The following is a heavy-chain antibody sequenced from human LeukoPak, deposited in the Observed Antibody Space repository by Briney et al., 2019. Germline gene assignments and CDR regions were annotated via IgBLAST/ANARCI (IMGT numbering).Heavy chain of an antibody. J-gene: IGHJ5*02. CDR2: IRYDGSNK. Sequence: GGSLRLSCAASGFTFSSYGMHWVRQAPGKGLEWVAFIRYDGSNKYYADSVKGRFTISRDNSKNTLYLQMNSLRAEDTAVYYCAKGRISVAGTLDPWGRGTLVTVSS. CDR3: AKGRISVAGTLDP. CDR1: GFTFSSYG. V-gene: IGHV3-30*02. D-gene: IGHD6-19*01.